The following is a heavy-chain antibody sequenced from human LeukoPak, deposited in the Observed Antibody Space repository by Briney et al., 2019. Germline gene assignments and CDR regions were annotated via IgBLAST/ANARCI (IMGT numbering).Heavy chain of an antibody. Sequence: SETLSLTCAVYGGSFSGYYWSWIRQPPGKGLEWIGEINHSGSTNYNPSLKSRVTISVDTSKNQFYLKLSSVTAADTAVYYCARGHCSGGSCDFDYWGQGTLVTVSS. V-gene: IGHV4-34*01. CDR1: GGSFSGYY. J-gene: IGHJ4*02. CDR3: ARGHCSGGSCDFDY. D-gene: IGHD2-15*01. CDR2: INHSGST.